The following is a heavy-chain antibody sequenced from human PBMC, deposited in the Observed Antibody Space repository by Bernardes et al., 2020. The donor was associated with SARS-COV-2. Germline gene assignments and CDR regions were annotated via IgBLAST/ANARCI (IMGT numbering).Heavy chain of an antibody. V-gene: IGHV3-74*01. Sequence: GGSLRLSCAASGFTFSSYWMHWVRQAPGKGLVWVSRVGGDGRGTSYTDSVKGRFTIFRDNAKNTLFLQMNSLGVEDTAMYYCVRGPSGDYGRFEFWGQGTLGTVSS. D-gene: IGHD4-17*01. J-gene: IGHJ4*02. CDR1: GFTFSSYW. CDR3: VRGPSGDYGRFEF. CDR2: VGGDGRGT.